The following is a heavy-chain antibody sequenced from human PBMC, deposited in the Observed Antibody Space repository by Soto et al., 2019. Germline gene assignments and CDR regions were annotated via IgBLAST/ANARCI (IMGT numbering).Heavy chain of an antibody. Sequence: SETLSLTCAVSGGSISSGGYSWSWIRQPPGKGLEWIGYIYHSGSTYYNPSLKSRVTISVDRSKNQFSLKLSSVTAADTAMYYCARGIGYSYGYFDYWGQGTLVTVSS. J-gene: IGHJ4*02. CDR1: GGSISSGGYS. CDR2: IYHSGST. D-gene: IGHD5-18*01. V-gene: IGHV4-30-2*01. CDR3: ARGIGYSYGYFDY.